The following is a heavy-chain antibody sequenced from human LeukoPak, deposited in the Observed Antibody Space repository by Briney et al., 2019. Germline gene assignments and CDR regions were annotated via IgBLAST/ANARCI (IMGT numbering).Heavy chain of an antibody. CDR2: IYPDDSDT. CDR3: ATGYGSGRGAFDI. D-gene: IGHD6-19*01. V-gene: IGHV5-51*01. Sequence: GESLKISCKGSGYIFANYWIAWVRQMPGKGLEWMGIIYPDDSDTRYSPSFQGQVTISADKSIATAYLQWSSLKASDTAMYYCATGYGSGRGAFDIWGQGTMVTVSS. CDR1: GYIFANYW. J-gene: IGHJ3*02.